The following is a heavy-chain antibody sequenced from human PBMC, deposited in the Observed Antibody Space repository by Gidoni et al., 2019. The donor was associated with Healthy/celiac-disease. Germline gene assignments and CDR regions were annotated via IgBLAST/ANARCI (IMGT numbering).Heavy chain of an antibody. CDR2: INWNGGST. CDR1: GVTFDDYG. D-gene: IGHD5-18*01. J-gene: IGHJ6*02. V-gene: IGHV3-20*04. Sequence: EVQLVESGGGVVRPGGSLRLSCAASGVTFDDYGMSWVRQAPGKGLEWVSGINWNGGSTGYADSVKGRFTISRDNAKNSLYLQMNSLRAEDTALYYCARWYAGYMPYSYYGMDVWGQGTTVTVSS. CDR3: ARWYAGYMPYSYYGMDV.